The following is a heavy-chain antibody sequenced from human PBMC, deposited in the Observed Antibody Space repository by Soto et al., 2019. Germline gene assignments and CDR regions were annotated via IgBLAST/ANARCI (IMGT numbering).Heavy chain of an antibody. CDR2: INMDGSST. CDR3: ARGPRGLYHHDY. CDR1: GFTFSGDW. V-gene: IGHV3-74*01. Sequence: EVQLVESGGGLVQPGGSLRLSCAASGFTFSGDWMHWVRQAAGKGLVWVSRINMDGSSTNYADSVKGRFTISRDNAKNTLYLQMNSLRVDDTAVYYWARGPRGLYHHDYWGQGALVTVSS. J-gene: IGHJ4*02. D-gene: IGHD2-2*01.